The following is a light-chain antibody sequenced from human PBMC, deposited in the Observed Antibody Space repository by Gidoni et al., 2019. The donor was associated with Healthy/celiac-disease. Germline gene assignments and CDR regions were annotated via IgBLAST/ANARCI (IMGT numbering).Light chain of an antibody. CDR1: QSLLHSNGYNY. V-gene: IGKV2-28*01. J-gene: IGKJ3*01. Sequence: DIVMNQSPLSLTVTPGEPASISCRSSQSLLHSNGYNYLDWYLQKPGQSPQLLIYLGSNRASGVPDRFSGSGSGTDFTLKISRVEAEDVGVYYCMQALQTPFTFGPGTKVDIK. CDR3: MQALQTPFT. CDR2: LGS.